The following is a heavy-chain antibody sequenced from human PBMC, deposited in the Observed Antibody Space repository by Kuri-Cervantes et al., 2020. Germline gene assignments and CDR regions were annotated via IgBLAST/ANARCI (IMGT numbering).Heavy chain of an antibody. CDR1: GGSISSGDYY. CDR3: AREIDYGDYGWFDS. J-gene: IGHJ5*01. Sequence: ESLKISCTVSGGSISSGDYYWSWIRQPPGKGLEWIGYIYYSGSTNYNPSLKSRVTISADSSKNQFSLNLSSVTAADTAVYYCAREIDYGDYGWFDSWGQGTLVTVSS. V-gene: IGHV4-61*08. CDR2: IYYSGST. D-gene: IGHD4-17*01.